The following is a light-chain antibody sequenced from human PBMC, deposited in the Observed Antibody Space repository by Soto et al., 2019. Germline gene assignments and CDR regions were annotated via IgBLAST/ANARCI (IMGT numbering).Light chain of an antibody. CDR3: QQYGSSRWT. CDR2: AAS. Sequence: EIVLTQSPDTLSLFPGERATLSCRASLSISSTYLAWYQQKPGQAPRPLISAASNRATGTPDRFSGSGSGTEFTLTISRLEPEDFAVYYCQQYGSSRWTFGQGTKVEVK. CDR1: LSISSTY. J-gene: IGKJ1*01. V-gene: IGKV3-20*01.